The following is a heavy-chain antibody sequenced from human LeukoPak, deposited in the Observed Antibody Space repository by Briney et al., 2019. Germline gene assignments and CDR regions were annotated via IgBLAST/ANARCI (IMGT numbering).Heavy chain of an antibody. CDR3: ARNVLRYFDWLPRQDY. CDR2: ISAYNGNT. D-gene: IGHD3-9*01. J-gene: IGHJ4*02. CDR1: GYTFTSYG. V-gene: IGHV1-18*01. Sequence: ASVNVSCKASGYTFTSYGIRWVRQAPGQGLAWMGWISAYNGNTNYAQKLQGRVTMTTDTSTSTAYMELRCLRSDDTAVYYCARNVLRYFDWLPRQDYWGQGTLTTVSS.